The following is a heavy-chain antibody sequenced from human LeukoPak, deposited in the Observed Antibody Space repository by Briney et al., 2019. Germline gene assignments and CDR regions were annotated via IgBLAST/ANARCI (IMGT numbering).Heavy chain of an antibody. V-gene: IGHV4-59*12. J-gene: IGHJ2*01. CDR2: IYYSGST. CDR3: ARAILTASGFVWHFDL. D-gene: IGHD3-3*01. Sequence: PSETLSLTCTVSGGSISSYYWSWIRQPPGKGLEWIGYIYYSGSTNYNPSLKSRVTISVDTSKNQFSLKLSSVTAADTAVYFCARAILTASGFVWHFDLWGRGTLVTVSS. CDR1: GGSISSYY.